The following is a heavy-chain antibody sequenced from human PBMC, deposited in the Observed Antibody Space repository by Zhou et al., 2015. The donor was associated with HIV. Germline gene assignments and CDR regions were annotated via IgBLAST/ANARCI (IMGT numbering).Heavy chain of an antibody. CDR1: GYTFTSYY. Sequence: QVQLVQSGAEVKKPGASVKVSCKASGYTFTSYYMHWVRQAPGQGLEWMGIINPSGGSTSYAQKFQGRVTMTRDTSTSTVYMELNSLRSEDTAVYYCARGQGQWLPPELFYFDYWGQGTLVTVSS. D-gene: IGHD5-12*01. V-gene: IGHV1-46*01. J-gene: IGHJ4*02. CDR2: INPSGGST. CDR3: ARGQGQWLPPELFYFDY.